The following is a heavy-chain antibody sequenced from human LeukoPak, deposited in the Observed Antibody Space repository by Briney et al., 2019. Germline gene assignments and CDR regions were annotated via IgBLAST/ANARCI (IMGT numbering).Heavy chain of an antibody. J-gene: IGHJ5*02. CDR1: GFTFSSYG. CDR2: IWYDGSNK. V-gene: IGHV3-33*01. CDR3: ARDPKYSSSPRGWFDP. D-gene: IGHD6-6*01. Sequence: PGGSLRLSCAASGFTFSSYGVHWVRQAPGKGLEWVAVIWYDGSNKYYADSVKGRFTISRDNDKNTLYLQMNSLRAEDTAVYYCARDPKYSSSPRGWFDPWGQGTLVTVSS.